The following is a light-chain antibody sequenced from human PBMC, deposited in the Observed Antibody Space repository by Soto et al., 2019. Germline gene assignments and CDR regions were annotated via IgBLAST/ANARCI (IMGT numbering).Light chain of an antibody. Sequence: DLQMTQSPSSLSASVGDRVTITCRASQSISSYLNWYKQTPGKAPKLLMHAASSLDRGVPSRFSGSGSGTDFTLTISSLQPEEFATDYCQQRYRTPRTFGQGTKVDIK. J-gene: IGKJ1*01. V-gene: IGKV1-39*01. CDR2: AAS. CDR1: QSISSY. CDR3: QQRYRTPRT.